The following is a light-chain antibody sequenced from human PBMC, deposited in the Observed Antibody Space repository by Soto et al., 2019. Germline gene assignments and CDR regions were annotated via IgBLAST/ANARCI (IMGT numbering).Light chain of an antibody. J-gene: IGKJ1*01. CDR1: QSVSSN. CDR2: GAS. Sequence: EIVMTQSPATLSVSPGERATLSCRASQSVSSNLAWYHQKPGQAPRLLIYGASTRATGIPARFSGSGSGTEFTRTVNSLQSEDIAVYYCQQYNNWPPWTFGQGTKVEIK. V-gene: IGKV3-15*01. CDR3: QQYNNWPPWT.